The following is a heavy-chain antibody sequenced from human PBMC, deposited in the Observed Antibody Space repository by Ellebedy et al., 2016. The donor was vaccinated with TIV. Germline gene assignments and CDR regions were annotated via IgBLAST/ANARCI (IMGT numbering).Heavy chain of an antibody. D-gene: IGHD1-14*01. CDR2: IFYSGSS. CDR3: ARHTRPERVDY. Sequence: MPSETLSLTCTVSGGSIRSSSHYWGWIRQTPGKGLEWLGGIFYSGSSYYNPSLKSRVTISVDTSKNRFSLNLTSVTAADTAMYYCARHTRPERVDYWGQGTLITVSS. J-gene: IGHJ4*02. CDR1: GGSIRSSSHY. V-gene: IGHV4-39*01.